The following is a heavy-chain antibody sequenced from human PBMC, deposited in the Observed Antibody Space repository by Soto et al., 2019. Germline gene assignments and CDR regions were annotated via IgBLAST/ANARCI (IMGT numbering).Heavy chain of an antibody. D-gene: IGHD4-4*01. J-gene: IGHJ6*03. V-gene: IGHV1-69*08. CDR2: IIPILGIA. CDR1: GGTFSSYT. Sequence: QVQLVQSGAEVKKPGSSVKVSCKASGGTFSSYTISWVRQAPGQGLEWMGRIIPILGIANYAQKFQGRVTITADKSTSTAYMELSSLRSEDTAVYYCARDVYSNYYYYYYMDVWGKGTTVTVSS. CDR3: ARDVYSNYYYYYYMDV.